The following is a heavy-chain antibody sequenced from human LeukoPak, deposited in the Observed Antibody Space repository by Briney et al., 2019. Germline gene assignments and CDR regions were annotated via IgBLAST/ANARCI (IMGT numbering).Heavy chain of an antibody. CDR3: ARGGVVAAHSNDY. J-gene: IGHJ4*02. CDR2: INPNSGGT. Sequence: ASVKVSCKASGYTFTGYYMHWVRQAPGQGLEWMGWINPNSGGTNYAQKFQGRVTMTRDTSISTAYMALSRLRSDDTAVYYCARGGVVAAHSNDYWGQGTLVTVSS. V-gene: IGHV1-2*02. CDR1: GYTFTGYY. D-gene: IGHD2-15*01.